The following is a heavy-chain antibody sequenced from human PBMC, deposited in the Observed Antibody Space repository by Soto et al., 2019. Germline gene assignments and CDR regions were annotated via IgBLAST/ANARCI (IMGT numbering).Heavy chain of an antibody. CDR1: GFTFINAW. J-gene: IGHJ4*02. V-gene: IGHV3-15*07. CDR3: TTGVARMF. Sequence: PGGSLRLSCAASGFTFINAWMNWVRQAPGKGLEWVGRIKTKSDGGTTDYAAPVKGRFTISRDDSKNTLFLQMTSLKSDDTAVYYCTTGVARMFWGQGTLVTVSS. D-gene: IGHD3-10*02. CDR2: IKTKSDGGTT.